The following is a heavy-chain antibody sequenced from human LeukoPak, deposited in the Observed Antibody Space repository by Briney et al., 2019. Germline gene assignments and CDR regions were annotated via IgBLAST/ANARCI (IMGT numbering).Heavy chain of an antibody. CDR2: IKSKTDGGTT. V-gene: IGHV3-15*01. CDR1: GFTFSNAW. J-gene: IGHJ6*02. CDR3: TGYQLLYYYYGMDV. Sequence: PGGSLRLSCAASGFTFSNAWMSWVRQAPGKGLEWVGRIKSKTDGGTTDYAAPVKGRFTISRDDSKNTLYLQMNSLKTEDTAVYYCTGYQLLYYYYGMDVWGQGTTVTVSS. D-gene: IGHD2-2*01.